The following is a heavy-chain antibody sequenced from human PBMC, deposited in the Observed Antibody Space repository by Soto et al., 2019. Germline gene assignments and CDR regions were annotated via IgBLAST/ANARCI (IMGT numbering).Heavy chain of an antibody. J-gene: IGHJ4*02. Sequence: PSETLSLTCTVSGGSISSGDYYWSWIRQHPGKGLEWIGYIYYSGSTYYNPSLKSRVTISVDTSKNQFSLKLSSVTAADTAVYYCARRYGWLYFDYWGQGRLVTVSS. CDR1: GGSISSGDYY. V-gene: IGHV4-31*03. D-gene: IGHD6-19*01. CDR2: IYYSGST. CDR3: ARRYGWLYFDY.